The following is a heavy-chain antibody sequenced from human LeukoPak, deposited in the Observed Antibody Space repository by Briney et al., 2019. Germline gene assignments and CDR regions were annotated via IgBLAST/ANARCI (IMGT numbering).Heavy chain of an antibody. CDR1: RGSTNNYY. CDR3: AKLRVGIAAADRHWFDP. CDR2: IYYSGST. J-gene: IGHJ5*02. D-gene: IGHD6-13*01. Sequence: PSETLSLTCTVSRGSTNNYYWSWIRQPPGKGLEWIGYIYYSGSTNYNPSLKSRVTISVDTSKNQFSLKLSSVTAADTAVYYCAKLRVGIAAADRHWFDPWGQGTLVTASS. V-gene: IGHV4-59*08.